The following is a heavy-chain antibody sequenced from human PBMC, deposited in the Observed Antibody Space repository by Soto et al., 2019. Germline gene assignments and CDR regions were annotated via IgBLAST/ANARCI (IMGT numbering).Heavy chain of an antibody. V-gene: IGHV3-30*18. CDR1: GVTFSSYG. Sequence: XGSLRLSCAASGVTFSSYGMHWVRQAPGKGLEWVAVISYDGSNKYYGDSVKGRFTISRDNSKNTLYLQMNSLRAEDTAVYYCAKGNSNYYYYYGMDVWGQGTTVTVSS. CDR3: AKGNSNYYYYYGMDV. J-gene: IGHJ6*02. D-gene: IGHD4-4*01. CDR2: ISYDGSNK.